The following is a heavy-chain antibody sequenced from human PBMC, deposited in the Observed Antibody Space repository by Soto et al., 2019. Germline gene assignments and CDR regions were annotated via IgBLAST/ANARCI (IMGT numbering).Heavy chain of an antibody. V-gene: IGHV3-30*18. D-gene: IGHD3-3*01. CDR1: GFTFSSYG. CDR3: AKFPRWSGYYSDLV. CDR2: ISYDGSNK. Sequence: PGGSLRLSCAASGFTFSSYGMHWVRQAPGKGLEWVAVISYDGSNKYYADSVKGRFTISRDNSKNTLYLQMNSLRAEDTAVYYCAKFPRWSGYYSDLVWGPGTLVTVS. J-gene: IGHJ4*02.